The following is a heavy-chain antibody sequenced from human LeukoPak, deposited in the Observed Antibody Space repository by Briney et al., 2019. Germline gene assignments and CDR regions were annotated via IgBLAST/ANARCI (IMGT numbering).Heavy chain of an antibody. Sequence: PGGSLRLSCVASGFTFEDYGMSWVRQPAGKGLEWVSSINWHGGSTHYAESVKGRFTISRDNAKNSLFLQMNSLRAEDTALYYCTRANYSPYYFDYWGQGTLVTVSS. CDR3: TRANYSPYYFDY. J-gene: IGHJ4*02. CDR1: GFTFEDYG. V-gene: IGHV3-20*04. D-gene: IGHD4-11*01. CDR2: INWHGGST.